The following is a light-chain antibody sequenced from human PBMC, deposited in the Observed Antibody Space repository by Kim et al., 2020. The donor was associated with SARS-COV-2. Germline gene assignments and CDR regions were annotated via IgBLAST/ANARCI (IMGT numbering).Light chain of an antibody. CDR3: QKYNSAPLT. V-gene: IGKV1-27*01. CDR2: AAS. J-gene: IGKJ4*01. Sequence: ASVGDRVTITCRTSQGISKYLAWYQQRPGKVPKVLIYAASTLQSGVPSRCSGSGSGTDFTLTISRLQPEDVATYYCQKYNSAPLTFGGGTKVEIK. CDR1: QGISKY.